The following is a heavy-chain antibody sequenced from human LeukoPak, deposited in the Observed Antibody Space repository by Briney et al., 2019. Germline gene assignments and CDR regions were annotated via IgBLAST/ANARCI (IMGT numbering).Heavy chain of an antibody. CDR2: ISYDGSNK. CDR1: GFTLSSYG. CDR3: AKDLMTTVVTRDWYFDL. J-gene: IGHJ2*01. V-gene: IGHV3-30*18. D-gene: IGHD4-23*01. Sequence: GESLRLSCAASGFTLSSYGMHWVRQAPGKGLEWVAVISYDGSNKYYADSVKGRFTISRDNSKNTLYLQMNSLRAEDTAVYYCAKDLMTTVVTRDWYFDLWGRGTLVTVSS.